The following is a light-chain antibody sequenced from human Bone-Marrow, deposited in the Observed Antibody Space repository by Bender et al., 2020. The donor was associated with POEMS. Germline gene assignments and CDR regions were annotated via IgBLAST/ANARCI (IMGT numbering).Light chain of an antibody. V-gene: IGLV2-11*01. CDR1: SSDVGNYNY. CDR2: DVS. Sequence: QSALTQPRSVSGSPGQSVTISCTGTSSDVGNYNYVSWYQQHPGKAPKVMIYDVSERPLGVSSRFSGSKSGNTASLTISGLQAEDEADYYCTSYTRTNTWVFGTGTKITVL. CDR3: TSYTRTNTWV. J-gene: IGLJ1*01.